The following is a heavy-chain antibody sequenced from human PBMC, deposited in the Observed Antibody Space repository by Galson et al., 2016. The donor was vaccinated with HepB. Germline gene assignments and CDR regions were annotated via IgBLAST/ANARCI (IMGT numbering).Heavy chain of an antibody. D-gene: IGHD6-25*01. V-gene: IGHV4-59*01. CDR3: ARGTAPNSDFDY. Sequence: ETLSLTCTVSNGSISNYYWAWIRQPPRQGLEWIGYIYYSGTTNYNPSLQSRVTTSVDTSKNQFFLKLTSVTAADTAVYYCARGTAPNSDFDYWGQGTLVTVSS. CDR1: NGSISNYY. CDR2: IYYSGTT. J-gene: IGHJ4*02.